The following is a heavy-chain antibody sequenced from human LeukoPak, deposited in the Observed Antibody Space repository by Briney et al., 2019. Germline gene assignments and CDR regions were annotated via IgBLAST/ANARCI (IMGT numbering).Heavy chain of an antibody. J-gene: IGHJ1*01. D-gene: IGHD4-17*01. V-gene: IGHV3-21*01. Sequence: GGSLRLSCAASGFTFSSYNMKWVRQAPGKGLEWVSSISSSSDYIFYADSAKGRFTISRDNARNSLYLHMDSLRAEDTAVYYCARSYGDYVASFLQKRGQGTLVTVSS. CDR1: GFTFSSYN. CDR3: ARSYGDYVASFLQK. CDR2: ISSSSDYI.